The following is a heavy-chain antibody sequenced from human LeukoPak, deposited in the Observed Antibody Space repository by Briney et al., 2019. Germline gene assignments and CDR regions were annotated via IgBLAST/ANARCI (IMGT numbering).Heavy chain of an antibody. D-gene: IGHD3-3*01. CDR3: ARVSGLYYDFWSGYDFDY. V-gene: IGHV1-2*02. Sequence: ASVKVSCKASGYTFTGYYMHWVRQAPGQGLEWMGWINPNSGGTNYAQKFQGRVTMTRDTSISTAYMELSRLRSDGTAVYYCARVSGLYYDFWSGYDFDYWGQGTVVTVSS. CDR2: INPNSGGT. CDR1: GYTFTGYY. J-gene: IGHJ4*02.